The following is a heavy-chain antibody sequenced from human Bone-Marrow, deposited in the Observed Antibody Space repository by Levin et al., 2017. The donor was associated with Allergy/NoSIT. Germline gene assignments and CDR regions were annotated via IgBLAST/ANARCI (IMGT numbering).Heavy chain of an antibody. D-gene: IGHD2-21*01. CDR2: MSASGTI. CDR1: EFSFKTYS. Sequence: GGSLRLSCVGSEFSFKTYSLHWVRQAPGKGLEWISYMSASGTIFYADSVRGRFTVSRDNAKNSLYLQMDSLRVEDTSVYYCARGVVVVSDSLDVWGEGTTVTVSP. J-gene: IGHJ6*04. CDR3: ARGVVVVSDSLDV. V-gene: IGHV3-48*04.